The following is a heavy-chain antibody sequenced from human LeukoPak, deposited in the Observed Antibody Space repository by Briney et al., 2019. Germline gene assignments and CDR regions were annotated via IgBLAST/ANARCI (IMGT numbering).Heavy chain of an antibody. V-gene: IGHV3-30-3*01. CDR1: GFTFSSYA. Sequence: GGSLRLSCAASGFTFSSYAMHWVRQAPGKELEWVAVISYDGSNKYYADSVKGRFTISRDNSKNTLYLQMNSLRAEDTAVYYCARSLLTTVVTDWGQGTLVTVSS. D-gene: IGHD4-23*01. CDR2: ISYDGSNK. J-gene: IGHJ4*02. CDR3: ARSLLTTVVTD.